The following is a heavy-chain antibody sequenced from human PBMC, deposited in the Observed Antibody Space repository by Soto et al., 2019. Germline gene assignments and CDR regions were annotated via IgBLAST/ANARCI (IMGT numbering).Heavy chain of an antibody. CDR2: ISSNGGST. Sequence: EVQLVESGGGLVQPGGSLRLSCAASGFTFSSYAMHWVRQAPGKGLEYVSAISSNGGSTYYANSVKGRFTISRDNSKNTLYLQMGSLRAEDMAVYYCARGKHDFWSGYYNNWFDPWGQGTLVTVSS. D-gene: IGHD3-3*01. CDR3: ARGKHDFWSGYYNNWFDP. J-gene: IGHJ5*02. CDR1: GFTFSSYA. V-gene: IGHV3-64*01.